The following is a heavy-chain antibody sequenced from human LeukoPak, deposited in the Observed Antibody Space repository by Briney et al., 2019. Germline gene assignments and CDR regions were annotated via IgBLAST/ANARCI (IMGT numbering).Heavy chain of an antibody. D-gene: IGHD2-2*01. J-gene: IGHJ4*02. Sequence: GGSLRLSCAASGFTFSSYSMNWVRQAPGKGREGVSYITSNSSTIYYADSVKGRFTISRDNAKKSLYLQMNSLRAEDTAVYYCARDGRVCSSTSCYVGYPYDYWGQGTLVTVSS. CDR3: ARDGRVCSSTSCYVGYPYDY. V-gene: IGHV3-48*01. CDR2: ITSNSSTI. CDR1: GFTFSSYS.